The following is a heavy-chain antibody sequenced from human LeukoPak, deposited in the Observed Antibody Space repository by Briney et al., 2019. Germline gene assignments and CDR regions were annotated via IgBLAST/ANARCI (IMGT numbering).Heavy chain of an antibody. CDR1: GTTFRSYA. CDR3: ARATSANEYSYGFHFDY. V-gene: IGHV1-69*01. CDR2: IIPSFGTV. D-gene: IGHD5-18*01. J-gene: IGHJ4*02. Sequence: SVKVSCKASGTTFRSYAINWVRQAPGQGLEWMGAIIPSFGTVKYAQKFQGRVTMTADESTSTAYMDLNYLRSDDAAVYFCARATSANEYSYGFHFDYWGQGTLVTVSS.